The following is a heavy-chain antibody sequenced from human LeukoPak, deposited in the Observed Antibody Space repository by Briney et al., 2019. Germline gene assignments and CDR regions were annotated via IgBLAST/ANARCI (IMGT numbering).Heavy chain of an antibody. CDR3: ALVIITRSYGMDV. CDR2: INPNSGGT. Sequence: ASVKVSCKASGYTFTGYYMHWVRQAPGQGLEWMGWINPNSGGTNYAQKFQGRVTMTRDTSISTAYMELSRLRSDDTAVYYCALVIITRSYGMDVWGQGTTVTVSS. D-gene: IGHD3-22*01. V-gene: IGHV1-2*02. J-gene: IGHJ6*02. CDR1: GYTFTGYY.